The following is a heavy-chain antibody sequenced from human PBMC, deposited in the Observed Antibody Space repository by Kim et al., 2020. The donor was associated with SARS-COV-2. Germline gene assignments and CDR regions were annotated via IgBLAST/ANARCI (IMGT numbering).Heavy chain of an antibody. CDR3: ARNDGTYCLDY. V-gene: IGHV3-33*01. D-gene: IGHD1-26*01. CDR1: GFTFSSYG. CDR2: IWHDGSNK. Sequence: GGSLRLSCAASGFTFSSYGMHWVRQAPGKGLEWVAIIWHDGSNKYYADSVKGRFTISRDNFKNTLYLQMNSLRAEDTAVYYCARNDGTYCLDYWGQGNLVTVSS. J-gene: IGHJ4*02.